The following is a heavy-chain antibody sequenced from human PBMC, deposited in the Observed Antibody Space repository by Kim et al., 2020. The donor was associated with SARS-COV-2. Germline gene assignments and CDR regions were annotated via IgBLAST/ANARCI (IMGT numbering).Heavy chain of an antibody. CDR3: ARGLYYYGSGSYISLSWF. CDR2: INHSGST. J-gene: IGHJ5*01. V-gene: IGHV4-34*01. D-gene: IGHD3-10*01. CDR1: GGSFSGYY. Sequence: SETLSLTCAVYGGSFSGYYWSWIRQPPGKGLEWIGEINHSGSTNYNPSLKSRVTISVDTSKNQFSLKLSSVTAADTAVYYCARGLYYYGSGSYISLSWF.